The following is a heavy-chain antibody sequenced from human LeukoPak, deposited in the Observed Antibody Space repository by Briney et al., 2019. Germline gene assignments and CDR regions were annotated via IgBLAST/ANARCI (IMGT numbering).Heavy chain of an antibody. CDR3: ARDEGTSGYYDHMDV. V-gene: IGHV5-51*01. CDR1: GYSFTSYW. D-gene: IGHD3-16*01. J-gene: IGHJ6*03. CDR2: IYPGDCAT. Sequence: GESLKISCKGSGYSFTSYWMGWVRQLPGKGLEWIGIIYPGDCATRYRPSFKGQATIAADKSNSTAYLQWTSLEAAAAALYYCARDEGTSGYYDHMDVWGKGTTVTVSS.